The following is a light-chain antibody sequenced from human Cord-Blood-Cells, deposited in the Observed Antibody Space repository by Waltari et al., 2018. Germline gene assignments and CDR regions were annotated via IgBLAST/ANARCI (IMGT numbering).Light chain of an antibody. J-gene: IGLJ3*02. V-gene: IGLV2-14*01. CDR1: SSDVGGYNY. CDR3: SSYTSSSWV. Sequence: QSALTQPASVSGSPGQSITISCPGTSSDVGGYNYVSWYQQHPGNAPKLMIYEVSNRPSGVSNRFSGSKSGNTASLTISGLQAEDEADYYCSSYTSSSWVFGGGTKLTVL. CDR2: EVS.